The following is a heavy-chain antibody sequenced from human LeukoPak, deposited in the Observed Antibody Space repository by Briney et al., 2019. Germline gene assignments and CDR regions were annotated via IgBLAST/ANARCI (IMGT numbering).Heavy chain of an antibody. CDR1: GGSISSKY. J-gene: IGHJ4*02. CDR2: IFSGGSP. D-gene: IGHD1-14*01. V-gene: IGHV4-59*08. Sequence: EPSETLSLTCTVSGGSISSKYWAWVRQPPGQGLEGVGNIFSGGSPKYNPSLESRVTISMATSRNRFSLRMISVTAADTAVYFCTRHVYGKGSDYWGQGTLVTVSS. CDR3: TRHVYGKGSDY.